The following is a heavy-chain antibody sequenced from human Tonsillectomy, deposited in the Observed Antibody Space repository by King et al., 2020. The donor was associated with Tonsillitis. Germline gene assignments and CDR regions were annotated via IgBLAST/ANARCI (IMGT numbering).Heavy chain of an antibody. Sequence: QLVQSGAEVKKPGESLKISCKGSGYSFTSYWIGWVRQMPGKGLEWMGIIYPGDSDTRYSPSFQGQVTISADKSISPAYLQWSSLKASDTAMYYCARTYDILTGRLYYFDYWGQGTLVTVSS. D-gene: IGHD3-9*01. CDR2: IYPGDSDT. J-gene: IGHJ4*02. CDR1: GYSFTSYW. V-gene: IGHV5-51*01. CDR3: ARTYDILTGRLYYFDY.